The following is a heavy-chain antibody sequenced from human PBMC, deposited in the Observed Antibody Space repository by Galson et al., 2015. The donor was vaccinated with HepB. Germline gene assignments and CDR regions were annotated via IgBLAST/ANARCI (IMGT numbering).Heavy chain of an antibody. CDR2: INPNSGGT. V-gene: IGHV1-2*06. D-gene: IGHD6-13*01. Sequence: SVKVSCKASGYTFTGYYMHWVRQAPGQGLEWMGRINPNSGGTNYAQKFQGRVTMTRDTSISTAYMELSRLRSDDTAVYYCARGVAAAGYYYYYYMDVWGKGTTVTVSS. CDR3: ARGVAAAGYYYYYYMDV. CDR1: GYTFTGYY. J-gene: IGHJ6*03.